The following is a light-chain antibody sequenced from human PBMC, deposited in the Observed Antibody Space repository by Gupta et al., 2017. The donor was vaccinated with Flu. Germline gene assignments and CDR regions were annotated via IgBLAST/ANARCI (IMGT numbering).Light chain of an antibody. CDR3: QQDQRFWT. V-gene: IGKV1-5*03. Sequence: DIQMTQSPSTLSASVGDRVTITCRDSQSIASFVDWYQQKPGKAPTLLIYLVSRGENGVPWRFSGSGFGTEFSLTSTSRQVEDSEKYYGQQDQRFWTFGQGTKVEIK. J-gene: IGKJ2*01. CDR2: LVS. CDR1: QSIASF.